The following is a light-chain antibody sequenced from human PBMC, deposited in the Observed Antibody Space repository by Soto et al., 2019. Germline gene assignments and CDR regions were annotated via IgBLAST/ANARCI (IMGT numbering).Light chain of an antibody. CDR3: CSYTTTSTFV. Sequence: QSALTQPASVSGSPGQSITISCTGTSSDVGGYDYVSWYQQHPGKVPKLMIYEVFRRPSGISDRFSGSKSGNTASLTISGLQAEDEADYDCCSYTTTSTFVFGGGTKVTVL. CDR2: EVF. V-gene: IGLV2-14*03. J-gene: IGLJ2*01. CDR1: SSDVGGYDY.